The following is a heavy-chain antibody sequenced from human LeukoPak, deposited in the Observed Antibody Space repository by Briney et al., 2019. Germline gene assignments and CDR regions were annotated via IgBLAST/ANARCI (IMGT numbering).Heavy chain of an antibody. CDR3: ARDGTKGAFDI. CDR2: IWYDGSNK. CDR1: GFTFSSYG. Sequence: PGGSLRLSCAASGFTFSSYGMHWVRQAPGKGLEWVTVIWYDGSNKYYADSVKGRFTISRDNSKNTLYLQMNSLRAEDTAVYYCARDGTKGAFDIWGQGTMVTVSS. J-gene: IGHJ3*02. D-gene: IGHD1-26*01. V-gene: IGHV3-33*01.